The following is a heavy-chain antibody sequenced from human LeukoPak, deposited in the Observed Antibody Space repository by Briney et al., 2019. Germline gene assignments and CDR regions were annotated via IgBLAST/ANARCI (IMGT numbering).Heavy chain of an antibody. J-gene: IGHJ4*02. Sequence: GESLKISCKGSGYTFTSLWIGWVRQMPGKGLEWMGIIYPGDSDTRYSPSFQGQVTISVDKSINTAYLQWSSLKASDTAMYYCARLPNYDFWNGYYADYWGQGTLVTVSS. CDR3: ARLPNYDFWNGYYADY. V-gene: IGHV5-51*01. D-gene: IGHD3-3*01. CDR2: IYPGDSDT. CDR1: GYTFTSLW.